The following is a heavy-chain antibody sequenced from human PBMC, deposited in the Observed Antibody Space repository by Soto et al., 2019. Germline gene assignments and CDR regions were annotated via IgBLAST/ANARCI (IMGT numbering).Heavy chain of an antibody. CDR1: GYNFDTYW. V-gene: IGHV5-10-1*01. CDR2: IDPIDSKT. Sequence: GESLKISCKGSGYNFDTYWINWVRQTPGKGLEWMGRIDPIDSKTKYSPSLEGHITISVDKSISTTYLQWSSLKASDTAIYYCARRIAAAGGYYYYAFDVWGQGTAVTVSS. D-gene: IGHD6-13*01. J-gene: IGHJ6*02. CDR3: ARRIAAAGGYYYYAFDV.